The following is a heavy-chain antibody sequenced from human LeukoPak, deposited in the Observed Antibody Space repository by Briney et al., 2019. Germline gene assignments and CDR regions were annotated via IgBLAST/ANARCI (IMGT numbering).Heavy chain of an antibody. CDR3: ARSPLLLYVTGLYYFDY. D-gene: IGHD2-15*01. V-gene: IGHV4-39*01. J-gene: IGHJ4*02. CDR2: IYHSGST. Sequence: PSETLSLTCTVSGGSISSRIYSWVWIRQPPGKGLEWIGSIYHSGSTYYNQSLKSRVTISVDTSKKQFSLKLNSVTAADTAVYYCARSPLLLYVTGLYYFDYWGQGTLVTVSS. CDR1: GGSISSRIYS.